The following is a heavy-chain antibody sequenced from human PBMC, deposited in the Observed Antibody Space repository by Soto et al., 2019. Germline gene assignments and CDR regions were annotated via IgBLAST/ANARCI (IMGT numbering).Heavy chain of an antibody. D-gene: IGHD3-3*01. J-gene: IGHJ2*01. CDR3: AREPYDCWNGYFRYFDL. CDR1: RYTFTGYY. CDR2: INPNSGGS. V-gene: IGHV1-2*02. Sequence: GASVKVSCQASRYTFTGYYMHWVRQAPGQGLVWMGWINPNSGGSNYAQKFQGRVTMTRDTSISTAYMELSRLRSDDTAVYYCAREPYDCWNGYFRYFDLWGRGTL.